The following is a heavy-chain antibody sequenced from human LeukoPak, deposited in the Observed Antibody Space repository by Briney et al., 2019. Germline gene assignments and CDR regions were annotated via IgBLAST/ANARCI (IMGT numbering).Heavy chain of an antibody. D-gene: IGHD3-10*02. CDR1: GFTFSSYA. Sequence: HPGGSLRLSCAASGFTFSSYAMHWVRQAPGKGLEWVAVISYDGSNKYYADSVKGRFTISRDNSKNTLYLQMNSLSAEDTAFYYCAKEELRRITMWGYMDVWGKGTTVTISS. CDR3: AKEELRRITMWGYMDV. V-gene: IGHV3-30*04. CDR2: ISYDGSNK. J-gene: IGHJ6*03.